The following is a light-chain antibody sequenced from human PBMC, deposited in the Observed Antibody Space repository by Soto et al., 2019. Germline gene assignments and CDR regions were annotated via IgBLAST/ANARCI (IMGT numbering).Light chain of an antibody. J-gene: IGKJ1*01. CDR1: QTIFNF. Sequence: DIQMTQSPSSLSASVGDRITITCRASQTIFNFLKWYQQKPGKAPKLVIYAASNLQSGVPSRFSGSGSGTDFTLTISSLQPEDFATYFCQQCYSSTWTFGQGTKLEI. V-gene: IGKV1-39*01. CDR3: QQCYSSTWT. CDR2: AAS.